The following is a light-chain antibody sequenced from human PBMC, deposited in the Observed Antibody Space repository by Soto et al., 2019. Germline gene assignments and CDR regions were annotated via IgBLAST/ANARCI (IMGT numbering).Light chain of an antibody. CDR3: SSYTSSSTLWV. V-gene: IGLV1-51*01. CDR2: DNG. CDR1: SSNIGNHY. J-gene: IGLJ3*02. Sequence: QSVLTQPPSVSAAPGQKVTISCSGSSSNIGNHYVCWYQQLPGTAPKLLIFDNGKRPSGIPDRFSGSKSGNTASLTISGLQAEDEADYYCSSYTSSSTLWVFGGGTKVTVL.